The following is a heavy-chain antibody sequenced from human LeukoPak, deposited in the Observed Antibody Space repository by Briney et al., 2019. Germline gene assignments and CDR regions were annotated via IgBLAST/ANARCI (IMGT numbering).Heavy chain of an antibody. V-gene: IGHV3-30*02. CDR2: IRYDGSNK. CDR1: GFTFSSYG. CDR3: AKEAPRFSAATPGYFDY. D-gene: IGHD3-10*01. J-gene: IGHJ4*02. Sequence: GGSLRLSCAASGFTFSSYGMHWVRQAPGKGLGWVAFIRYDGSNKYYADSVKGRFTISRDNSKNTLYLQMNSLRAEDTAVYYCAKEAPRFSAATPGYFDYWGQGTLVTVSS.